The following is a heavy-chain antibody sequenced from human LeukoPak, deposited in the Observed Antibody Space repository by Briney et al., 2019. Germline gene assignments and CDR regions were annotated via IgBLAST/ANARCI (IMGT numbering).Heavy chain of an antibody. CDR3: ARVLDFGYSSSWYSFDY. V-gene: IGHV6-1*01. CDR1: GDSVSSNSAA. D-gene: IGHD6-13*01. J-gene: IGHJ4*02. CDR2: TYYRSKWYN. Sequence: SQTLSLTCAISGDSVSSNSAAWNWIRQSPSRGLEWLGRTYYRSKWYNDYAVSVKSRITINPDTSKNQFSLQLNSVTPEDTAVYYCARVLDFGYSSSWYSFDYWGQGTLVTVSS.